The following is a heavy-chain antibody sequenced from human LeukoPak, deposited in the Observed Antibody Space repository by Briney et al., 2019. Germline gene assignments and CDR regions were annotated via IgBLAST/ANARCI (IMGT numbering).Heavy chain of an antibody. J-gene: IGHJ6*02. CDR2: ISGSGGST. V-gene: IGHV3-23*01. CDR3: ARGRGLPTYYDFWSGYFPDPYYYYYYGMDV. Sequence: PGGSLRLSCAASGFTFSSYAMSWVRQAPGKGLEWVSAISGSGGSTYYADSVKGRFTISRDNSKNTLYLQMNSLRAEDTAVYYCARGRGLPTYYDFWSGYFPDPYYYYYYGMDVWGQGTTVTVSS. D-gene: IGHD3-3*01. CDR1: GFTFSSYA.